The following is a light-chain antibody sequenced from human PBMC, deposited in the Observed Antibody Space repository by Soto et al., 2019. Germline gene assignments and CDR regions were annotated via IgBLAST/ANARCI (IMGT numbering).Light chain of an antibody. CDR3: QQYDSYSWT. V-gene: IGKV1-9*01. J-gene: IGKJ1*01. CDR1: QGISSY. Sequence: IQLTQSPSSLSASVGDRVTITCRASQGISSYLAWYQQKPGKAPKLLIYAASTLQSGVPSRFSGSRSGTEFTLTISSLQPDDFATYYCQQYDSYSWTFGQGTKVDIK. CDR2: AAS.